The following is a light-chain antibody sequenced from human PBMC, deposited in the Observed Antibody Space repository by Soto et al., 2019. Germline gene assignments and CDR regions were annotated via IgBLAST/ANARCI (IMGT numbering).Light chain of an antibody. CDR3: QQYGSSPLT. Sequence: EIVLTQSPGTLSLSPGERATLSCRASQSVRSNYLAWYQQKPGQAPRFLIYDASSRATGIPDRFSGSGSGTDFTFTISRLEPEDFAVYYCQQYGSSPLTFGGGTKVEIK. CDR1: QSVRSNY. CDR2: DAS. J-gene: IGKJ4*01. V-gene: IGKV3-20*01.